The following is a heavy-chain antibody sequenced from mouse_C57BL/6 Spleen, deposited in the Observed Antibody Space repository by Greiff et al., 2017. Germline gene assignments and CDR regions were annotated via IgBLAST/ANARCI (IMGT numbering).Heavy chain of an antibody. Sequence: DVMLVESGGGLVKPGGSLKLSCAASGFTFSDYGMHWVRQAPEKGLEWVAYISSGSSTIYYADTVKGRFTISRDNAKNTLFLQMTILRSEDTAMYYCARGYYGSSPYAMDYWGQGTSVTVSS. CDR3: ARGYYGSSPYAMDY. CDR1: GFTFSDYG. V-gene: IGHV5-17*01. D-gene: IGHD1-1*01. J-gene: IGHJ4*01. CDR2: ISSGSSTI.